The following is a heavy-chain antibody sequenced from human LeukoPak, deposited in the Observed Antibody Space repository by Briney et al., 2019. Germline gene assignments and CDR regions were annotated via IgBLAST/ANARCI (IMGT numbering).Heavy chain of an antibody. CDR3: VRAPYCIGGSCRFDS. CDR2: IKQDGSEK. V-gene: IGHV3-7*03. J-gene: IGHJ4*02. Sequence: GGSLRLSCAVSGFTSSSYWMSWVRQAPGKGLEWVANIKQDGSEKYYVDSVKGRFTISRDNAKNSLYLQMNSLRAEDTAVYYCVRAPYCIGGSCRFDSWGQGTLVTVSS. D-gene: IGHD2-15*01. CDR1: GFTSSSYW.